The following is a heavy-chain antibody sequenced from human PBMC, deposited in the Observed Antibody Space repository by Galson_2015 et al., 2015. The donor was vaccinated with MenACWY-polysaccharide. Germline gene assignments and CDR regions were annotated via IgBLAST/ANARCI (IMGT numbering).Heavy chain of an antibody. V-gene: IGHV3-48*01. Sequence: SLRLSCAASGFTFSSYSMNWVRQAPGKGLEWVSYISSSSTIYYADSVKGRFTISRDNAKNSLYLQMNSLRAEDTAVYYCARVRYYDGSGQFDYWGQGTLVTVSS. CDR3: ARVRYYDGSGQFDY. CDR2: ISSSSTI. J-gene: IGHJ4*02. CDR1: GFTFSSYS. D-gene: IGHD3-22*01.